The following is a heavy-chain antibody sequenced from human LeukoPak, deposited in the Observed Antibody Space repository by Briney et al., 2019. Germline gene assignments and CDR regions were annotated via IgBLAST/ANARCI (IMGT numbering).Heavy chain of an antibody. CDR3: ARDRDVDAFDS. D-gene: IGHD2-15*01. J-gene: IGHJ4*01. Sequence: SETLSLTCTISGDNIGRINYYWGWIRQPPGKGLEWSVRMSYSGHTYDNPSLNRRATTSIDTSKNQSSHIVNSGTDAESAVYYCARDRDVDAFDSWGHGTLVTVSS. CDR1: GDNIGRINYY. V-gene: IGHV4-39*07. CDR2: MSYSGHT.